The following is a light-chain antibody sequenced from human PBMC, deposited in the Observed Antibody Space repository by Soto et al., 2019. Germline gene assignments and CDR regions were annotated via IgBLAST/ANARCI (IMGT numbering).Light chain of an antibody. CDR3: QQYGSSPLT. CDR2: GAS. V-gene: IGKV3-20*01. J-gene: IGKJ4*01. Sequence: EIVLTQSPGTLSLSPGERATLSCRASQSVTSTYLAWYQQKPGQAPRLLIYGASNRATGIPDRFTGSGSGADFPLTISRLEPEDFAVYYCQQYGSSPLTFGGGTKVEIK. CDR1: QSVTSTY.